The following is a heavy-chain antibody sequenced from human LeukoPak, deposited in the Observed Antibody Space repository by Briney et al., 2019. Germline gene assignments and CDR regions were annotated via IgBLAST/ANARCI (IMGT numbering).Heavy chain of an antibody. J-gene: IGHJ4*02. CDR1: GFTFSSYS. V-gene: IGHV3-23*01. CDR3: ARFHDFWR. Sequence: RGSLRLSCAASGFTFSSYSMYWVCKAPGKGLGWVSSIDGRGSPTYYADSAKGRFPITIDNSKNTLYLLLNSLRAEDTAVYYCARFHDFWRWGQGTLVTVSS. CDR2: IDGRGSPT. D-gene: IGHD3-3*01.